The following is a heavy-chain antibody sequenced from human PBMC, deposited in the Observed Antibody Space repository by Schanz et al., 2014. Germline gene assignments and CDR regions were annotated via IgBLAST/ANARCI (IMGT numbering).Heavy chain of an antibody. D-gene: IGHD2-15*01. V-gene: IGHV3-23*01. CDR3: AKGMGYCSGGACYDYYYYGLDV. CDR1: GFTFSSYA. Sequence: EVQLLESGGGLVQPGGSLRLSCAASGFTFSSYAMSWVRQAPGKGLEWVSTISASGGSTYYADSVKGRFTISRDNSENTLYLQINSLSADDTAVFYCAKGMGYCSGGACYDYYYYGLDVWGQGTTVTVSS. CDR2: ISASGGST. J-gene: IGHJ6*02.